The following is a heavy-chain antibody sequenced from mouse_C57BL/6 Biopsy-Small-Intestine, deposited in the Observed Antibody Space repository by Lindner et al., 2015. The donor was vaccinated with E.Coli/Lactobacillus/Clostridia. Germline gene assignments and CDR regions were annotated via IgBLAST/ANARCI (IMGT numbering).Heavy chain of an antibody. J-gene: IGHJ2*01. Sequence: VQLQESGPELVKPGASVKLSCKASGHTFTSYDINWVKQRPGQGLEWIGWIYPRDGSSRYNENFKGKATLTVDTSSSTAYMELHSLTSEDSAVYFCARSGEGYIDYWGLGTTLTVAA. CDR1: GHTFTSYD. CDR3: ARSGEGYIDY. CDR2: IYPRDGSS. V-gene: IGHV1-85*01. D-gene: IGHD2-2*01.